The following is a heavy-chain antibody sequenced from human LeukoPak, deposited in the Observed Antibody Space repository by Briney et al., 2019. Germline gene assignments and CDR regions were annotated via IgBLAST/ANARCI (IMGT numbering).Heavy chain of an antibody. V-gene: IGHV4-39*07. CDR3: ARVLKGRAPFDY. Sequence: SETLSLTCTVSGGSMSSSSYYWGWIRQPPGKGLEWIGSIYYSESTYQNPSLKSRVTISVDTSKNQFSLKLSSVTAADTAVYYCARVLKGRAPFDYWGQGTLVTVSS. CDR1: GGSMSSSSYY. CDR2: IYYSEST. J-gene: IGHJ4*02.